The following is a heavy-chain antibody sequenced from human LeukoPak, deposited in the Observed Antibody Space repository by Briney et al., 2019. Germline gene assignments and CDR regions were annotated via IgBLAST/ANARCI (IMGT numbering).Heavy chain of an antibody. CDR1: GFTFSSYS. D-gene: IGHD3-3*01. J-gene: IGHJ4*02. CDR3: ARDLGSGYPHDY. Sequence: GGSLRLSCAASGFTFSSYSMNWVRQAPGKGLEWVSSISSSSSYIYYADSVKGRFTISRDNAKNSLYLQMNSLRAEDTAVYYCARDLGSGYPHDYWGQGTLVTVSS. CDR2: ISSSSSYI. V-gene: IGHV3-21*01.